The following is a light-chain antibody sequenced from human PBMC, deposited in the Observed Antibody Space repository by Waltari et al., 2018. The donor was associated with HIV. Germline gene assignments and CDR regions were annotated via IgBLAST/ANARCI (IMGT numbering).Light chain of an antibody. CDR2: RNN. J-gene: IGLJ3*02. Sequence: QSVVTQPPSASGTPGPRVTISCSGSSSNIGSNYVNWYQQLTGMAPKLLIHRNNQRPSGVPDRFSGSKSGTSASLAIGGLRSEDEADYYCAAWDDSLSGWVFGGGTKLTVL. CDR3: AAWDDSLSGWV. V-gene: IGLV1-47*01. CDR1: SSNIGSNY.